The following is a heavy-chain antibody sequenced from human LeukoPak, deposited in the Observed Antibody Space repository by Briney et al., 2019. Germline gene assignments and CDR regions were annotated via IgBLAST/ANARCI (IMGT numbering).Heavy chain of an antibody. D-gene: IGHD2-21*02. V-gene: IGHV3-48*02. Sequence: GGSLRLSCAASGFTFSSYSMNWVRQAPGKGLEWVSYISSGSSTIYYADSVKGRFTITRDNAKNSLCLQMNSLRDEDTAVYYCARENIVVVTAIRDAFDIWGQGTMVTVSS. CDR1: GFTFSSYS. J-gene: IGHJ3*02. CDR3: ARENIVVVTAIRDAFDI. CDR2: ISSGSSTI.